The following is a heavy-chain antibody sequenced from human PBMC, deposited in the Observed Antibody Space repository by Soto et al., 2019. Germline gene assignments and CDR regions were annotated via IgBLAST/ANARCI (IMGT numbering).Heavy chain of an antibody. J-gene: IGHJ4*02. Sequence: GGSLRLSCAASGFTVSSNYMSWVRQAPGKGLEWVSVIYSGGSTYYADSVKGRFTISRDNSKNTLYLQMNSLRAEDTAVYYCAREPIGGRLVFRSGYFDYWGQGTLVTVSS. V-gene: IGHV3-66*01. CDR2: IYSGGST. CDR3: AREPIGGRLVFRSGYFDY. D-gene: IGHD6-19*01. CDR1: GFTVSSNY.